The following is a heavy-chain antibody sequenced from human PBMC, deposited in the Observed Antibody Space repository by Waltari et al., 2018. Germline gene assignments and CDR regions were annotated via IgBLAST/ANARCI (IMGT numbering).Heavy chain of an antibody. CDR1: GGSFSGYY. V-gene: IGHV4-34*01. J-gene: IGHJ4*02. D-gene: IGHD2-15*01. Sequence: QVQLQQWGAGLLKPSETLSLTCAVYGGSFSGYYWSWIRQPPGKGLEGIGEINHSGSTNYNPSLKSRVTISVDTSKNQFSLKLSSVTAADTAVYYCAGRYCSGGSCYEDYWGQGTLVTVSP. CDR2: INHSGST. CDR3: AGRYCSGGSCYEDY.